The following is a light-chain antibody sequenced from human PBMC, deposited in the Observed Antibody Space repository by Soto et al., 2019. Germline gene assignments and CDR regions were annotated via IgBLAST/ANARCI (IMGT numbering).Light chain of an antibody. CDR1: TSNIGATTD. CDR2: GNS. V-gene: IGLV1-40*01. J-gene: IGLJ1*01. CDR3: QSYDSSLSAHYV. Sequence: QSVLTQPPSGSGAPGQRVTISCTGSTSNIGATTDVKRYQQLPGTAPKLLIYGNSNRPSGVHDRFSGSKSGTSASLAITGLQADDEADYYCQSYDSSLSAHYVFGTATKLTVL.